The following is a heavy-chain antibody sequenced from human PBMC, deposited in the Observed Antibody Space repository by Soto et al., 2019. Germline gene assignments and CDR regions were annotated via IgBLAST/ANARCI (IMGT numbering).Heavy chain of an antibody. CDR1: GFTFSTYA. D-gene: IGHD3-10*01. CDR2: ISGSGGRT. J-gene: IGHJ4*02. V-gene: IGHV3-23*01. CDR3: AKAGDYHGSESYFPLDY. Sequence: EVQLLESGGVLVQPGGSLRLSCAASGFTFSTYAMTWVRQAPGKGLEWVSSISGSGGRTYYADSVKGRFTFSRDNSKNTLYLQTNSLRAEDTAVYYCAKAGDYHGSESYFPLDYWGQGTLVPVSS.